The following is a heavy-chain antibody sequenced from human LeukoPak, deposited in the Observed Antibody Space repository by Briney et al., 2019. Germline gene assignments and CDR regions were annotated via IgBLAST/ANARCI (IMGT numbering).Heavy chain of an antibody. J-gene: IGHJ4*02. CDR2: TYYRSKWYN. CDR3: AREYYDSSGYLIRYYFDY. Sequence: SQTLSLTCAISGDSVSSNSAAWNWIRQSPSRGLEWLGRTYYRSKWYNDYAVSVKSRITINPDTSKNQFSLQLSSVTPEDTAVYYCAREYYDSSGYLIRYYFDYWGQGTLVTVSS. D-gene: IGHD3-22*01. V-gene: IGHV6-1*01. CDR1: GDSVSSNSAA.